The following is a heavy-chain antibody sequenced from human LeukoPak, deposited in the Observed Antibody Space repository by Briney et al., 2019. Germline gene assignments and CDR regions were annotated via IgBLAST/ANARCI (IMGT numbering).Heavy chain of an antibody. V-gene: IGHV4-59*01. CDR1: GGSISTYY. CDR2: IYYSGST. Sequence: PSETLSLTCTVSGGSISTYYWSWIRQPPGKGLEWIGYIYYSGSTSYNPSLKSRVTMSVGTSENQVSLKLTSVTAADTAVYYCATARIKLPSSPFDYWGQGALVTVSS. J-gene: IGHJ4*02. CDR3: ATARIKLPSSPFDY. D-gene: IGHD2-15*01.